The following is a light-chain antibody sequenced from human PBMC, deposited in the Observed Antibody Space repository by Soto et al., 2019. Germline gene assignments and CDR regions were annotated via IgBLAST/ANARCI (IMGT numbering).Light chain of an antibody. CDR1: QNINAW. CDR3: QQYNSYS. J-gene: IGKJ1*01. V-gene: IGKV1-5*01. Sequence: IQMTQSPSTLSASVGDRVTITCRASQNINAWLAWYQQKPGKAPKLLIYDASSLESGVPSRFSGSGSGTEFTLTISSLQPDDFATYYCQQYNSYSFGQGTKVDIK. CDR2: DAS.